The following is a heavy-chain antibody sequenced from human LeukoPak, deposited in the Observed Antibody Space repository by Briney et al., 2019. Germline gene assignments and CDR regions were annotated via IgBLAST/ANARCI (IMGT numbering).Heavy chain of an antibody. CDR2: ISAYNGNT. V-gene: IGHV1-18*01. D-gene: IGHD1-1*01. CDR1: GYTFTSYG. CDR3: ASYPGTTGTTHAFDI. J-gene: IGHJ3*02. Sequence: GASVKVSCKASGYTFTSYGISWVRQAPGQGLEWMGWISAYNGNTNYAQKLQGRVTMTRNTSISTAYMELSSLRSEDTAVYYCASYPGTTGTTHAFDIWGQGTMVTVSS.